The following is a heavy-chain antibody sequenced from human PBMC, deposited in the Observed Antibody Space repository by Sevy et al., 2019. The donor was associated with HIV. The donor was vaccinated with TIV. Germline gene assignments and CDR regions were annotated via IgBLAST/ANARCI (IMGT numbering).Heavy chain of an antibody. CDR1: GFTFSSYA. D-gene: IGHD6-13*01. V-gene: IGHV3-23*01. CDR2: ISGSGGST. J-gene: IGHJ4*02. CDR3: VRVYSSSPESFDY. Sequence: GGSLRLSCAASGFTFSSYAMSWVRQAPGKGLEWVSAISGSGGSTYYANSVKGRFTISRDNSKNTLYLQMNSLRAEDTAVYYGVRVYSSSPESFDYWGQGTLVTVSS.